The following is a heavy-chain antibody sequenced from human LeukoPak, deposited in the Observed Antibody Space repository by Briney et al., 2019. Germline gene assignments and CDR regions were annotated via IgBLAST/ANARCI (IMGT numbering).Heavy chain of an antibody. J-gene: IGHJ3*02. Sequence: ASVKVSCKASGYTFTSYAMNWVRQAPGQGLEWMGWINTNTGTPTYTQGFTGRFVFSLDTSVSTAYLQISSLKAEDTAVYYCARAWYSYDSSGPGTAFDIWGQGTMVTVSS. V-gene: IGHV7-4-1*02. CDR3: ARAWYSYDSSGPGTAFDI. D-gene: IGHD3-22*01. CDR1: GYTFTSYA. CDR2: INTNTGTP.